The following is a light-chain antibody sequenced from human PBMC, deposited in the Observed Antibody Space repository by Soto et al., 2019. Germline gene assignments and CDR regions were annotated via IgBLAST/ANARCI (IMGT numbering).Light chain of an antibody. CDR2: DAS. CDR1: QNIDSW. Sequence: DIQMAQSPSTLSASVGDRVTITCRASQNIDSWLAWYQHKPGKAAKVLIYDASNLETGVPSRFSGSRSGTEFSLTISSLRPDDFATYYCQQYNTYPLTFGQGTKVEIK. V-gene: IGKV1-5*01. J-gene: IGKJ1*01. CDR3: QQYNTYPLT.